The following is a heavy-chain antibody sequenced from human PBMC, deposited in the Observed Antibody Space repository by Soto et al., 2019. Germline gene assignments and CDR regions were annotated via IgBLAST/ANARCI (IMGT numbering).Heavy chain of an antibody. CDR3: ARAAQYYDSSRYAD. D-gene: IGHD3-22*01. V-gene: IGHV1-18*01. Sequence: QVKLVQSGTELKKPGASIKVSCKASGYSFVTSGMTWVRQAPGQGLEWLGWISVYNGNTNYDQKLQDRVTMTTDTSTNTAYLEVRNLRSDDTAVYYCARAAQYYDSSRYADWGQGALVTVSS. CDR1: GYSFVTSG. J-gene: IGHJ4*02. CDR2: ISVYNGNT.